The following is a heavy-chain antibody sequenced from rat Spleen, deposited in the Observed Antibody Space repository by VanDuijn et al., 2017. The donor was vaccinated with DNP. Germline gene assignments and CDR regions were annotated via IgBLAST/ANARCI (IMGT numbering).Heavy chain of an antibody. CDR1: GFTFSNYD. Sequence: EVQLVESGGGLVQPGRSLKLSCTASGFTFSNYDMAWVRQAPTKGLEWVATISTSGGSTYYRDSVKGRFTISRDNAKSTLYLQRKSLRSEDTATYYCTRDNYSSYMPYYYAMDAWGQGTSVTVSS. V-gene: IGHV5-27*01. CDR2: ISTSGGST. D-gene: IGHD1-2*01. CDR3: TRDNYSSYMPYYYAMDA. J-gene: IGHJ4*01.